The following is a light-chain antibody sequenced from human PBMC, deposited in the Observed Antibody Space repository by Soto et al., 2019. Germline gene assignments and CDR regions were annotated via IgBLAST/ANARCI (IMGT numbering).Light chain of an antibody. Sequence: DIQITQSPSSLSASVGDRVTITCRASQSISSYLNWYQQKPGKAPKLLIYAASSLQSGVPSRFSGSGSGTDFTLTISSLQPEDFATYYCQQSYSTPRTFGGGTKVDXK. V-gene: IGKV1-39*01. J-gene: IGKJ4*01. CDR2: AAS. CDR3: QQSYSTPRT. CDR1: QSISSY.